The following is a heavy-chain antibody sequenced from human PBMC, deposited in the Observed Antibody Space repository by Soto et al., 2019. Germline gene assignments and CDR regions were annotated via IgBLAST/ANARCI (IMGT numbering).Heavy chain of an antibody. CDR2: ISSSSSYI. CDR3: ARARIEPIFGVVIYYYMDV. CDR1: GFTFSSYS. D-gene: IGHD3-3*01. Sequence: GGSLRLSCAASGFTFSSYSMNWVRQAPGKGLEWVSSISSSSSYIYYADSVKGRFTISRDNAKNSLYLQMNSLRAEDTAVYYCARARIEPIFGVVIYYYMDVWGKGTTVTVSS. J-gene: IGHJ6*03. V-gene: IGHV3-21*01.